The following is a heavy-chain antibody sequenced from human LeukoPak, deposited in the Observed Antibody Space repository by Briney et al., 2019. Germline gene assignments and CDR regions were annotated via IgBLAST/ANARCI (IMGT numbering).Heavy chain of an antibody. CDR3: RGDDFDY. D-gene: IGHD3-16*01. CDR1: GFTFNDAW. J-gene: IGHJ4*02. V-gene: IGHV3-15*01. CDR2: IKSKTDGGTT. Sequence: PGGSLRLSCAASGFTFNDAWMSWLRQAPGKGLEWVGRIKSKTDGGTTDYAAPVKGRFTVSRDDSKNTLYLQMNSLKTEDTAVYYCRGDDFDYWGQGTLVTVSS.